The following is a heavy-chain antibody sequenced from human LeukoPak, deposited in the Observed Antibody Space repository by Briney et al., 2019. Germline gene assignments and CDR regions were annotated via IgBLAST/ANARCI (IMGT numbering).Heavy chain of an antibody. CDR1: GYTFTSYG. CDR3: ARAKFITMVRPGRPYYMDV. D-gene: IGHD3-10*01. CDR2: ISAYNGNT. J-gene: IGHJ6*03. V-gene: IGHV1-18*01. Sequence: ASVKVSCKASGYTFTSYGISWVRQAPGQGLEWMGWISAYNGNTNYAQKLQGRVTMTTDTSTSTAYMELRSLRSDDTAVYYCARAKFITMVRPGRPYYMDVWGKGTTVTVSS.